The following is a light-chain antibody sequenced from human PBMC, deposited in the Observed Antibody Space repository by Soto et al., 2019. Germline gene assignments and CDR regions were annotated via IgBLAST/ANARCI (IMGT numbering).Light chain of an antibody. V-gene: IGKV1-27*01. CDR1: QSISSW. CDR3: QKYTNVPA. J-gene: IGKJ4*01. Sequence: DIQMTQSPSTLSASVGDRVTITCRASQSISSWLAWYQQKPGKAPKLLISAASTLQSGVPSRFSGSGSGTDFTLTISSLQPEDVATYYCQKYTNVPAFGGGTKVEIK. CDR2: AAS.